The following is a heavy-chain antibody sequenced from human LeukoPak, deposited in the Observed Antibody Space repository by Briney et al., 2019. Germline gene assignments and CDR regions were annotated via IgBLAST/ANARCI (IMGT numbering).Heavy chain of an antibody. CDR1: GFTFSSYG. Sequence: PGGSLRLSCAASGFTFSSYGMHWVRQAPGKGLEWVAVIWYDGSNKYYADSVKGRFTISRDNSKNTLYLQMNSLRAEDTAVYYCAKDRHGSGWSYFYYGMNVWGQGTTVTVSS. CDR2: IWYDGSNK. CDR3: AKDRHGSGWSYFYYGMNV. V-gene: IGHV3-33*06. J-gene: IGHJ6*02. D-gene: IGHD6-19*01.